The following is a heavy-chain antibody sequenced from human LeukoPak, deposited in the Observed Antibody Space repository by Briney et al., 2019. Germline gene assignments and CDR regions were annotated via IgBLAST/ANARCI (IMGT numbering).Heavy chain of an antibody. J-gene: IGHJ3*02. CDR3: ARAVVVPAANENEAFDI. Sequence: SRTLSLTCAAYGGSFSGYYWRWIREPPGKGLEWIGGINHSGSTTYYPALKSRVTISVDTSKNQFSLKLSSVTAADTAVYYCARAVVVPAANENEAFDIWGQGTMVTVSS. CDR1: GGSFSGYY. V-gene: IGHV4-34*01. D-gene: IGHD2-2*01. CDR2: INHSGST.